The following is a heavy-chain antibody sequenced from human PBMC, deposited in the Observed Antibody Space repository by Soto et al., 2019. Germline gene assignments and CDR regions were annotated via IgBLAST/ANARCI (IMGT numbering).Heavy chain of an antibody. CDR3: AKGRGTIVVTDAYDI. CDR1: GFSFDDYT. Sequence: GGSLRLSRGGSGFSFDDYTMHWVRQAPGKGPEWVASLSWNSGFSGYADSVKGRFTISRDNAQSSVHLQMNNLRTEDTALYYCAKGRGTIVVTDAYDIWGQGTMVTVSS. CDR2: LSWNSGFS. V-gene: IGHV3-9*01. J-gene: IGHJ3*02. D-gene: IGHD3-22*01.